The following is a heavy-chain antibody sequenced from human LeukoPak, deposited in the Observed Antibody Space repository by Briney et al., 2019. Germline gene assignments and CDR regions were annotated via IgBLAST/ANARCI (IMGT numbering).Heavy chain of an antibody. CDR3: AREVRRAEFDP. V-gene: IGHV1-18*01. CDR2: ISAYNGNT. CDR1: RYTFTSYG. J-gene: IGHJ5*02. Sequence: ASVRVSCTASRYTFTSYGISWVRHAPGQGLEWRGWISAYNGNTNYAQKLQGRVTMTTDTSTSTAYMELRSLRSDDTAVYYCAREVRRAEFDPWGQGTLVTVPS. D-gene: IGHD3-10*01.